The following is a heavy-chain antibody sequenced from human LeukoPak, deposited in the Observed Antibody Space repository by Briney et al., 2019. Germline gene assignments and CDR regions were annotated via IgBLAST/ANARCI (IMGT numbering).Heavy chain of an antibody. J-gene: IGHJ6*03. D-gene: IGHD2-2*02. CDR2: IYHSGST. Sequence: SETLSLTCTVSGGSISSGGYYWSWIRQPPGKGLEWIGYIYHSGSTYYNPSLKSRVTISVDRSKNQFSLKLSSVTAADTAVYYCARTAFLVDCSSTSCYTGEFYYYYMDVWGKGTTVTVSS. CDR1: GGSISSGGYY. V-gene: IGHV4-30-2*01. CDR3: ARTAFLVDCSSTSCYTGEFYYYYMDV.